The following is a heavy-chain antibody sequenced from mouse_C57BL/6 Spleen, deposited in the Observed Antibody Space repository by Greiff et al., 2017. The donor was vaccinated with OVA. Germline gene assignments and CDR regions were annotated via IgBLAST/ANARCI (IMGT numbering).Heavy chain of an antibody. CDR2: IYPRDGST. CDR1: GYTFTDHT. CDR3: ARAPYYYGSPYFDY. D-gene: IGHD1-1*01. J-gene: IGHJ2*01. Sequence: QVQLQQSDAELVKPGASVKISCKVSGYTFTDHTIHWMKQRPEQGLEWIGYIYPRDGSTKYNEKFKGKATLTADKSSSTAYMQLISLPSEDSAVYFCARAPYYYGSPYFDYWGQGTTLTVSS. V-gene: IGHV1-78*01.